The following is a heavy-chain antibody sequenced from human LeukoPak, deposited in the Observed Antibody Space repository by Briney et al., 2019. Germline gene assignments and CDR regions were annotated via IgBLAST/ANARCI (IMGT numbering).Heavy chain of an antibody. CDR2: ISSSSSYI. CDR1: GFTFSSYS. Sequence: PGGSLRLSRAASGFTFSSYSMNWVRQAPGKGLEWVSSISSSSSYIYYADSVKGRFTISRDNSKNTLYLQMNSLRAEDTAVYYCAKDPQGGSGSYYTHYFDYWGQGTLVTVSS. CDR3: AKDPQGGSGSYYTHYFDY. J-gene: IGHJ4*02. D-gene: IGHD3-10*01. V-gene: IGHV3-21*04.